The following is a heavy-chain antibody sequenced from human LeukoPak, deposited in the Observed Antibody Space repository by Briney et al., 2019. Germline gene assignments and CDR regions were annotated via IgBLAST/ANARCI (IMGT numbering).Heavy chain of an antibody. CDR1: GFTVSSSY. J-gene: IGHJ4*02. Sequence: GSLRLSCAASGFTVSSSYMSWIRQPPGKGLEWIGEINHSGSTNYNPSLKSRVTISVDTSKNQFSLKLSSVTAADTAVYYCARTNCSSTSCYAGCDYWGQGTLVTVSS. CDR2: INHSGST. CDR3: ARTNCSSTSCYAGCDY. V-gene: IGHV4-34*01. D-gene: IGHD2-2*01.